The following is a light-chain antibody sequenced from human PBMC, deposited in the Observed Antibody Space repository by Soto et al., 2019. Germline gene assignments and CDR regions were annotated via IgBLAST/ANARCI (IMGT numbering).Light chain of an antibody. V-gene: IGLV2-8*01. J-gene: IGLJ1*01. CDR1: SSDVGAYNY. CDR3: SSYAGSNNFDV. Sequence: QSALTQPPSASGSPGQSVTISCTGTSSDVGAYNYVSWYQQHPGKAPKLMIYEVNKRPSGVPDRSSGSKSGNTASLTVSGLQAEDEADYYCSSYAGSNNFDVFGTGTKLTVL. CDR2: EVN.